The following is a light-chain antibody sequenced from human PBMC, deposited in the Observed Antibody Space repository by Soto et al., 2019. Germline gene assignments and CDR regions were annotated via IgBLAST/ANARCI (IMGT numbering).Light chain of an antibody. CDR2: DAS. V-gene: IGKV3-20*01. Sequence: EIVLTQSPDTLSLSPGERATLSCRASQSVGNNFLAWYQQKPGQAPTLLIYDASSRASGLPDRFSGSGSGTDFTLTISRLEPEDFAVYYCQQYGSLITFGQGTRLGI. CDR1: QSVGNNF. CDR3: QQYGSLIT. J-gene: IGKJ5*01.